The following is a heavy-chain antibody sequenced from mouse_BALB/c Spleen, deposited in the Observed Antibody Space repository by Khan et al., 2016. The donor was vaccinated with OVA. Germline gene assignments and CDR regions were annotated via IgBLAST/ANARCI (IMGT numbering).Heavy chain of an antibody. J-gene: IGHJ4*01. Sequence: QVQLKESGPGLVAPSQSLSITCTISGFSFTNYCVHWVRQPPGKGLEWLVVIWRAGSTTYYSALKSRLTIRKDNSKSQVFLKVNSLQTDDTAMYFCARQPYYHYNIMDYWGQGTSVTVSS. CDR2: IWRAGST. CDR3: ARQPYYHYNIMDY. V-gene: IGHV2-6-1*01. CDR1: GFSFTNYC. D-gene: IGHD2-4*01.